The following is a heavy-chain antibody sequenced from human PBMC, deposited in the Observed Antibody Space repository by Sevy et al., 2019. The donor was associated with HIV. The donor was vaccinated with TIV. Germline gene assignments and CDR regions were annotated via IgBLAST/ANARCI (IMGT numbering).Heavy chain of an antibody. CDR3: TRTSYYYDSGSYYGMDV. CDR1: GFTSGDYI. V-gene: IGHV3-49*03. CDR2: IRSKTYGGTI. Sequence: GGCLRLSCTPSGFTSGDYILTWFRQAPGKGLEWVGFIRSKTYGGTIEYAASVKGRITISRDDSKNIAYLPMNSLKTEHTAVYYCTRTSYYYDSGSYYGMDVWGQGNTVTVSS. D-gene: IGHD3-10*01. J-gene: IGHJ6*02.